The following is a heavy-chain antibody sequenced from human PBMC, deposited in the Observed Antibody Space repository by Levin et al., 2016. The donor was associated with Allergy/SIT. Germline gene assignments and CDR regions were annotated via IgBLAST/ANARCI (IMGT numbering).Heavy chain of an antibody. CDR1: GGSFSGYY. J-gene: IGHJ4*02. D-gene: IGHD2-2*01. CDR2: INHSGST. Sequence: SETLSLTCAVYGGSFSGYYWSWIRQPPGKGLEWIGEINHSGSTNYNPSLKSRVTISVDTSKNQFSLKLSSVTAADTAVYYCARVGSRYAVVVPAAVRGYFDYWGQGTLVTVSS. V-gene: IGHV4-34*01. CDR3: ARVGSRYAVVVPAAVRGYFDY.